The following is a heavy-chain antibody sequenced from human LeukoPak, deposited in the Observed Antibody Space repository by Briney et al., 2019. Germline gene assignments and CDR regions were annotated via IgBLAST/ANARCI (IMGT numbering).Heavy chain of an antibody. Sequence: SETLSLTCTVSGGSISSSSYYWGWIRQPPGKGLEWIGSIYYSGSTYYNPSLKSRVTISVDTSKNQFSLKLSSVTAADTAVYYCATHRGVKYYFDYWGQGTLVTVSS. CDR3: ATHRGVKYYFDY. CDR1: GGSISSSSYY. J-gene: IGHJ4*02. V-gene: IGHV4-39*07. CDR2: IYYSGST. D-gene: IGHD3-10*01.